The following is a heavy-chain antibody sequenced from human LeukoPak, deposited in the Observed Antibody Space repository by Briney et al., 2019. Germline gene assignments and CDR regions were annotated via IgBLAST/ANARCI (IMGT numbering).Heavy chain of an antibody. Sequence: ASVKVSCKASGYTFTSYDINWVRQATGQGLEWMGWMNPNSGNTGYAQKFQGRVTMTRNTSISTAYMELSSLRSEDTAVYYCARGGRSGWYAYCYGMDVWGQGTTVTVSS. D-gene: IGHD6-19*01. J-gene: IGHJ6*02. CDR2: MNPNSGNT. V-gene: IGHV1-8*01. CDR3: ARGGRSGWYAYCYGMDV. CDR1: GYTFTSYD.